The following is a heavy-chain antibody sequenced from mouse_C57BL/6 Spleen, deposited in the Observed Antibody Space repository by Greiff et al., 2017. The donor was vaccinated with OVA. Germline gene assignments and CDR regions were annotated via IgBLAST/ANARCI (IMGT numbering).Heavy chain of an antibody. CDR2: INYDGSST. D-gene: IGHD1-1*01. CDR1: GFTFSDYY. Sequence: EVHLVESEAGLVQPGSSMKLSCTASGFTFSDYYMAWVRQVPEKGLEWVANINYDGSSTYYLDSLKSRFIISRDNAKNILYLQMSSLKSEDTATYYCARDTDYGSSYGGFDYWGQGTTLTVSS. J-gene: IGHJ2*01. CDR3: ARDTDYGSSYGGFDY. V-gene: IGHV5-16*01.